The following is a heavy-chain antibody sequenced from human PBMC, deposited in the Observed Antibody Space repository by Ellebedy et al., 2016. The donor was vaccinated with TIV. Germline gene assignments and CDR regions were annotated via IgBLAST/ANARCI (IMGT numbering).Heavy chain of an antibody. J-gene: IGHJ4*02. D-gene: IGHD6-6*01. CDR1: GYTFTSYG. Sequence: AASVKVSCKASGYTFTSYGISWVRQAPGQGLEWMGWISAYNGNTNYAQKLQGRVTMTTDTSTSTAYMELRSLRSDDTAVYYCARAGGIAARRNYFDYWGQGTLVTVSS. CDR3: ARAGGIAARRNYFDY. V-gene: IGHV1-18*01. CDR2: ISAYNGNT.